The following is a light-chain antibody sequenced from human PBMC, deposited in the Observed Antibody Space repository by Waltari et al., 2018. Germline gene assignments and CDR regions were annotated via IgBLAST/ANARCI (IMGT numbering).Light chain of an antibody. CDR3: CSYAGSSTYV. Sequence: QSALTQPASVSGSPGQSITISCTGTSSDVGSYNLVSWYQQHPGKAPKLMLYEGSKRPSVVSNRVSGSKSGNTASLTISGLQAEDEADYYCCSYAGSSTYVFGAGTKVTVL. V-gene: IGLV2-23*01. J-gene: IGLJ1*01. CDR2: EGS. CDR1: SSDVGSYNL.